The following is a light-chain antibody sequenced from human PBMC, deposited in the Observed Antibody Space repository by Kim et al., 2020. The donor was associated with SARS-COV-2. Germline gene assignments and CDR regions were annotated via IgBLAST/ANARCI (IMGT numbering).Light chain of an antibody. V-gene: IGLV10-54*01. J-gene: IGLJ3*02. CDR1: NNNVGNQG. Sequence: RQTATLTCTGNNNNVGNQGAAWLQQHQGHPPKLLFYANNNRPSGISERLSASRSGNTASLTITGLQPEDEADYYCSAWDIRLSAWVFGGGTQLTVL. CDR3: SAWDIRLSAWV. CDR2: ANN.